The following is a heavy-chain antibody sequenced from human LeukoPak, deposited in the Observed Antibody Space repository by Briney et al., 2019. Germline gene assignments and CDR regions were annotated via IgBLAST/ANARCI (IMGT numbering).Heavy chain of an antibody. D-gene: IGHD3-10*01. CDR2: IYSGGTT. CDR3: VTTMVRGVINEWFDP. Sequence: GGSLRLSCAASGFTVSSNYMSWVRQAPGKGLEWVSVIYSGGTTYYADSVKGRFTISRDNSQNTLYLQMNSLRAEDTAVYYCVTTMVRGVINEWFDPWGQGTLVTVSS. CDR1: GFTVSSNY. V-gene: IGHV3-66*01. J-gene: IGHJ5*02.